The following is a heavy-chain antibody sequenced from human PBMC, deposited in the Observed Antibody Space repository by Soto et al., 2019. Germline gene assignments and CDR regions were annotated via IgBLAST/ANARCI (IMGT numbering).Heavy chain of an antibody. J-gene: IGHJ6*02. CDR1: GYTFTNYW. V-gene: IGHV5-51*01. Sequence: WESLKISCKGSGYTFTNYWIGWVRQMPGKGLEWMGIIYPGDSDTKYNPSFQGQVTISADKSITTTYLQWSSLKASDTAIYYCAASIFYYGMDGWGQGTTVTVSS. CDR3: AASIFYYGMDG. CDR2: IYPGDSDT.